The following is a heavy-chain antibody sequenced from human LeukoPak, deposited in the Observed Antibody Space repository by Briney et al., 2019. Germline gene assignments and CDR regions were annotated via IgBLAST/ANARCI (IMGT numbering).Heavy chain of an antibody. D-gene: IGHD1-7*01. CDR1: GGSISSGGYS. J-gene: IGHJ5*02. CDR2: IYHSGST. Sequence: PSETLSLTCSVSGGSISSGGYSWSWIRQPPGKGLEWIGYIYHSGSTYYNPSLKSRVTISVDRSKNQFSLKLSSVTAADTAVYYCARGLGPELNWFDPWGQGTLVTVSS. CDR3: ARGLGPELNWFDP. V-gene: IGHV4-30-2*01.